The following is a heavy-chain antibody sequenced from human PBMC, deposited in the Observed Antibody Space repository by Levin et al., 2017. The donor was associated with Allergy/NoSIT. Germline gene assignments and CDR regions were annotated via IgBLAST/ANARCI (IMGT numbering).Heavy chain of an antibody. CDR1: GFTFSSHG. V-gene: IGHV3-48*01. J-gene: IGHJ5*02. Sequence: GASVKVSCAASGFTFSSHGINWVRQAPGKGLEWVSYISGSSSTIFYADSVKGRFTISRDNAKNSLYLQMNSLRAEDTAVYYCARDRADYGDYDPPDWFDPWGQGTLVTVSS. D-gene: IGHD4-17*01. CDR2: ISGSSSTI. CDR3: ARDRADYGDYDPPDWFDP.